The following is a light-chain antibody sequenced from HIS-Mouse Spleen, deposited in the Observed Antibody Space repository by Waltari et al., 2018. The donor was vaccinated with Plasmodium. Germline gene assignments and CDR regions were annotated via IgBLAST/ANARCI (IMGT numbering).Light chain of an antibody. CDR2: DAS. J-gene: IGKJ4*01. CDR1: QSVSSY. CDR3: QQRSNWPLT. Sequence: EIVLTQSPATLSLSPGERATLSCRTSQSVSSYLAWYQQKPGQAPRLLIYDASTTATGMPARFSGSGYGTDFTLTISSLEPEDCAVYYCQQRSNWPLTFGGGTKVEIK. V-gene: IGKV3-11*01.